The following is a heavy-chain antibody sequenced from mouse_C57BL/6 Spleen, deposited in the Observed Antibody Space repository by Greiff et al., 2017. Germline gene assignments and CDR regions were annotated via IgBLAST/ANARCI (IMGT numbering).Heavy chain of an antibody. CDR3: AMVTTVGATDYAMDY. D-gene: IGHD1-1*01. J-gene: IGHJ4*01. V-gene: IGHV1-74*01. Sequence: VQLQQPGAELVKPGASVKVSCKASGYTFTSYWMHWVKQRPGPGLEWIGRIHPSDSDTNYNQKFKGKATLNVDKSSSTAYMQLSSLTSGDSSVYYCAMVTTVGATDYAMDYWGQGTSVTVSS. CDR2: IHPSDSDT. CDR1: GYTFTSYW.